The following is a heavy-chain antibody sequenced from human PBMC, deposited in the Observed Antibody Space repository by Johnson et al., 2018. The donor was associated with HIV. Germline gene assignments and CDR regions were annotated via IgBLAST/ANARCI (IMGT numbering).Heavy chain of an antibody. CDR1: GFTFSNYA. D-gene: IGHD2-15*01. J-gene: IGHJ3*02. CDR3: AIDQGLGWTYSYAFDI. CDR2: IGRTGDAT. V-gene: IGHV3-23*04. Sequence: VQLVESGGGLVQPGGCLRLSCAASGFTFSNYAMTWVRQAPGQGLEWVSGIGRTGDATDYTDSVKGRFTISRDNSKNTLYLQMNSLRAEDTALYYCAIDQGLGWTYSYAFDIWGQGTVVTVSS.